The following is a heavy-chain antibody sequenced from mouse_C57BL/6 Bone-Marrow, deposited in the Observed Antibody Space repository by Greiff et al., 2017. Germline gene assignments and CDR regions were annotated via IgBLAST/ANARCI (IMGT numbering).Heavy chain of an antibody. J-gene: IGHJ1*03. CDR1: GYTFTSYW. V-gene: IGHV1-64*01. D-gene: IGHD1-1*01. CDR2: IHPNSGST. CDR3: ARLGGRGYFDV. Sequence: QVQLQQPGAELVKPGASVKLSCKASGYTFTSYWMHWVKQRPGQGLEWIGMIHPNSGSTNYTEKFKSKATLTVDKSSSTAYMQLSSLTSEDSAVYYCARLGGRGYFDVWGTGTTVTVSS.